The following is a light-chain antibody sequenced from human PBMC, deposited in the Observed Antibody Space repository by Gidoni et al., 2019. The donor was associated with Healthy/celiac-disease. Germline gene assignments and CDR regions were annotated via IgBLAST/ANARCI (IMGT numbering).Light chain of an antibody. CDR2: YVS. V-gene: IGLV2-11*01. J-gene: IGLJ3*02. CDR1: SSDVGGYNY. Sequence: QSALTQPRSVYGSPGQSVTISCTGTSSDVGGYNYVSWYQQHPGKAPKLMIYYVSKRPSGVPDRFSGSKAGNTASLTISGLQAEDEADYYCCSYAGSYTHWVFGGGTKLTVL. CDR3: CSYAGSYTHWV.